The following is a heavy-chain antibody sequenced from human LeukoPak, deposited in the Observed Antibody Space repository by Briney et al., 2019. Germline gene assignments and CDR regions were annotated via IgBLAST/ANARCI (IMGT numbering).Heavy chain of an antibody. Sequence: ASVKVSCKASCYTFTNYGISWVRQAPGQGLEWMSWISANNGETRYAQNLHGRLTMTTDTSTSTAYMELRSLRPDDTAVYYCARVPPSAHQLLSSDYWGQGTQVTVSS. V-gene: IGHV1-18*04. D-gene: IGHD2-2*01. J-gene: IGHJ4*02. CDR2: ISANNGET. CDR1: CYTFTNYG. CDR3: ARVPPSAHQLLSSDY.